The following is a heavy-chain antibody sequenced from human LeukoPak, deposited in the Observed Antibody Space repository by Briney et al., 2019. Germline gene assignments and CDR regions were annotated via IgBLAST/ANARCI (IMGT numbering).Heavy chain of an antibody. Sequence: GASVKVSCKASGYTFTGYFMHWVRQAPGQGLEWMGWINPNSGGTNYAQKFQGRVTMTRDTSISTAYMELSRLRSDDTAVYYCARGQAWTSQLVIYAYWGQGTLVTVSS. CDR1: GYTFTGYF. J-gene: IGHJ4*02. CDR2: INPNSGGT. V-gene: IGHV1-2*02. D-gene: IGHD3-9*01. CDR3: ARGQAWTSQLVIYAY.